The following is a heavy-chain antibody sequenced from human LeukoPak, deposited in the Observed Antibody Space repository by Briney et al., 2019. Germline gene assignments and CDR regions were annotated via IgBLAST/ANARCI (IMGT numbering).Heavy chain of an antibody. CDR3: AKWLAVRGDYYYGMDV. CDR2: ISWNSGKI. J-gene: IGHJ6*02. V-gene: IGHV3-9*01. D-gene: IGHD3-10*01. CDR1: GFTFDDYA. Sequence: GRSLRLSCAASGFTFDDYAMHWVRQAPGKGLEWVSGISWNSGKIGYADSVEGRFTISRDNAKNSLYLQINSLRAEDTALYYCAKWLAVRGDYYYGMDVWGQGTTVTVSS.